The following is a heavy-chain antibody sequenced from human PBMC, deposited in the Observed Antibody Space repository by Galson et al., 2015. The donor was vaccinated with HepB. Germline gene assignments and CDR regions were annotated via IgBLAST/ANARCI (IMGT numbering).Heavy chain of an antibody. D-gene: IGHD4-17*01. V-gene: IGHV4-59*01. CDR1: GGSISSYY. CDR2: IYYSGST. CDR3: ARVGYGDYFDY. J-gene: IGHJ4*02. Sequence: QVQLQESGPGLVKPSETLSLTCTVSGGSISSYYWSWIRQPPGKGLEWIGYIYYSGSTNYNPSLKSRVTISVDTSKNQFSLKLSSVTAADTAVYYCARVGYGDYFDYWGQGTLVTVSS.